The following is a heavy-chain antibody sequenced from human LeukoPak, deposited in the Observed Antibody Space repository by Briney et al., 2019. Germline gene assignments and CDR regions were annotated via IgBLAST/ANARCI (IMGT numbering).Heavy chain of an antibody. CDR2: IYPSGST. V-gene: IGHV4-38-2*02. CDR3: ARDGGGAYSYGSNWFDP. D-gene: IGHD5-18*01. J-gene: IGHJ5*02. Sequence: SETLSLTCTVSGYSISSGYYWGWIRQPPGKRLEWIGSIYPSGSTFYNPSLKSRVTMSADTSRNQFSLKLSSVTAADTAVYYCARDGGGAYSYGSNWFDPWGQGTLVTVSS. CDR1: GYSISSGYY.